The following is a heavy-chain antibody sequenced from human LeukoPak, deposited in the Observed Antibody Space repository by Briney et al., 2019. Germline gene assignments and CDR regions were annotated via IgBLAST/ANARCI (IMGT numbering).Heavy chain of an antibody. J-gene: IGHJ4*02. CDR1: GFTFSNAW. CDR3: ATMKMVLPPTLIDY. V-gene: IGHV3-11*04. CDR2: ISSSGSTI. Sequence: PGGSLRLSCAASGFTFSNAWMSWVRQAPGKGLEWVSYISSSGSTIYYADSVKGRFTISRDNAKNSLYLQMNSLRAEDTAVYYCATMKMVLPPTLIDYWGQGTLVTVSS. D-gene: IGHD3-10*01.